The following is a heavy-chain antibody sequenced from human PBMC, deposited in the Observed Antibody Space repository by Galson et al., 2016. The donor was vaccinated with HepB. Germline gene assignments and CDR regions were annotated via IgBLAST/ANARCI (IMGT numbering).Heavy chain of an antibody. CDR3: ARAWSSWYVNQHYYYGMDV. CDR1: GGTFSSYA. Sequence: SVKVSCKASGGTFSSYAISWVRQAPGQGLEWMGGIIPIFGTANYAQRFQGRVTITADESTSTAYMELSSLRSEDTAVYYCARAWSSWYVNQHYYYGMDVWGQGTTATVSS. J-gene: IGHJ6*02. V-gene: IGHV1-69*13. CDR2: IIPIFGTA. D-gene: IGHD6-13*01.